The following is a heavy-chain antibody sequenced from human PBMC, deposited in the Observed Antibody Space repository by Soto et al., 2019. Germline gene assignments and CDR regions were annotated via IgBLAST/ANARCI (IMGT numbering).Heavy chain of an antibody. CDR3: ARHANYYYGSGSYYISSYYYYYMDV. V-gene: IGHV4-59*08. D-gene: IGHD3-10*01. CDR2: IYYSGST. Sequence: SETLSLTCTVSGGSISSYYWSWIRQPPGKGLEWIGYIYYSGSTNYNPSLKSRVTISVDTSKNQFSLKLSSVTAADTAVYYCARHANYYYGSGSYYISSYYYYYMDVWGKGTTVTVSS. CDR1: GGSISSYY. J-gene: IGHJ6*03.